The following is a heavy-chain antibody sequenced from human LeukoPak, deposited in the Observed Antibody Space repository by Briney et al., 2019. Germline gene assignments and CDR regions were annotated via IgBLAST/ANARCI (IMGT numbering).Heavy chain of an antibody. CDR2: IKQDGSEK. CDR1: GFTFSSYW. V-gene: IGHV3-7*01. CDR3: ARGFDYYDSSGYYPPWYFDY. Sequence: PGGSLRLSCAASGFTFSSYWVSWVRQAPGKGLEWVANIKQDGSEKYYVDSVKGRFTISRDNAKNSLYLQMNSLRAEDTAVYYCARGFDYYDSSGYYPPWYFDYWGQGTLVTVSS. J-gene: IGHJ4*02. D-gene: IGHD3-22*01.